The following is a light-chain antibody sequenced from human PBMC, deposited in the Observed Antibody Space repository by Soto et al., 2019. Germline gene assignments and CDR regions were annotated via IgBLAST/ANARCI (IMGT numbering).Light chain of an antibody. CDR2: GVT. CDR3: SSFTSNRIYV. J-gene: IGLJ1*01. V-gene: IGLV2-14*03. Sequence: QSVLTQPTSVSGSPRQSITISCTGNHNDIGTYDYVSWYQQHPGRAPRLLIHGVTTRPSGISDRFSASKSGLTASLTISGLHTEEEADSYCSSFTSNRIYVFGPGTKVTV. CDR1: HNDIGTYDY.